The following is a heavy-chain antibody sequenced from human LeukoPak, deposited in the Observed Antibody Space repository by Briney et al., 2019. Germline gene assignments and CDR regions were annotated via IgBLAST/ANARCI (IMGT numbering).Heavy chain of an antibody. J-gene: IGHJ4*02. CDR1: GFSLSSYS. D-gene: IGHD3-9*01. Sequence: GGSLRLSCAASGFSLSSYSMNWIRQAPGKGLEWVSSISTDNSYRHYADSVKGRFTISRDNPKNSLYLQMNTLRAEDTAVYYCARDYDILTGYYFDYWGQGTLVTVSS. CDR3: ARDYDILTGYYFDY. CDR2: ISTDNSYR. V-gene: IGHV3-21*06.